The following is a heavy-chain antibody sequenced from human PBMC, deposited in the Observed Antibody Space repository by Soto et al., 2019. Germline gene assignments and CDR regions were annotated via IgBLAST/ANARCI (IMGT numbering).Heavy chain of an antibody. D-gene: IGHD2-2*02. J-gene: IGHJ5*02. CDR1: VYRVTSYW. Sequence: ESLKISCNGSVYRVTSYWIGWVRQMPGKGLEWMGIIYPGDSDTRYSPSFQGQVTISADKSISTAYLQWSSLKASDTAMYYCARGYCSSTSCYTRNWFDPWGQGTLVTVSS. V-gene: IGHV5-51*01. CDR3: ARGYCSSTSCYTRNWFDP. CDR2: IYPGDSDT.